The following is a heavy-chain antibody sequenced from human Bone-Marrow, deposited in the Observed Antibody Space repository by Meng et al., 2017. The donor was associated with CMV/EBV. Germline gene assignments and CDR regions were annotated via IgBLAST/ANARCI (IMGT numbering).Heavy chain of an antibody. CDR3: AKGAASGVTAPDY. CDR2: IRGYGGSA. Sequence: GESLKISCAASGFTFSVYTMTWVRQAPGRGLEWVARIRGYGGSAAYADSVQDRFSISRDNSQNTLYLQMNSLRADDTAVYYCAKGAASGVTAPDYWGQGTLVTVSS. V-gene: IGHV3-23*01. D-gene: IGHD2-21*02. CDR1: GFTFSVYT. J-gene: IGHJ4*02.